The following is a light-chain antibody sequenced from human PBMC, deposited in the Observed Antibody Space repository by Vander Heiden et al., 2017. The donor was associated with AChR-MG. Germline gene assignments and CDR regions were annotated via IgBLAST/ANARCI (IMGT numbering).Light chain of an antibody. CDR1: QSISSSY. CDR2: HAS. CDR3: QQYKTSPLT. J-gene: IGKJ3*01. Sequence: IVLTLSPGTLSLYPGERATLFCRASQSISSSYLAWYQQKPGQAPRLLIYHASARATGIPDRFSGSGSGTDFSLTISRLEPEDFAVYYCQQYKTSPLTFGPGTKVDIK. V-gene: IGKV3-20*01.